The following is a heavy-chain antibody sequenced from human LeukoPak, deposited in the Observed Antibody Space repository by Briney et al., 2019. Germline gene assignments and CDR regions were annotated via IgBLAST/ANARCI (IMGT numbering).Heavy chain of an antibody. Sequence: PGESLRLSCRVSGFTLSSNSMRSVPQAPGRGVEWVSFNYSWGNTHYSDSVKSRFTISRDNSKNHLYLKMNSLSADDTAVYYCARRAGEYSHPYDYWGQGTLVTVSS. V-gene: IGHV3-53*01. J-gene: IGHJ4*02. D-gene: IGHD4-17*01. CDR1: GFTLSSNS. CDR2: NYSWGNT. CDR3: ARRAGEYSHPYDY.